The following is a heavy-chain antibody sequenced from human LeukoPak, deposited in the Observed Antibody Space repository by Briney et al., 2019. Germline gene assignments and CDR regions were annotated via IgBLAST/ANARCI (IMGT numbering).Heavy chain of an antibody. D-gene: IGHD6-13*01. CDR3: ARNLYSSSWYWDF. Sequence: SETLSLTCTVSGGSITSSSYYWGWIRQPPGKGLEWIGTIYYTGSTYYNPSLKSRVTISVDTSENQFSLKLSSVTAADTAVYYCARNLYSSSWYWDFWGQGTLVTVSS. CDR1: GGSITSSSYY. CDR2: IYYTGST. V-gene: IGHV4-39*01. J-gene: IGHJ4*02.